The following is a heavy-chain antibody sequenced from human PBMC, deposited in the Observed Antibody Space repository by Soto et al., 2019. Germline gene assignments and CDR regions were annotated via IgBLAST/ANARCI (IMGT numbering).Heavy chain of an antibody. V-gene: IGHV1-8*01. Sequence: VQLVQSGGEVKKPGASVKVSCKASGYTFISYDINWVRQAPGQGLEWMGWMNPNRGNTDYAQKFQGRVTMTRNTSITTAYMELRSLTSEDTAVYFCVRGLYTGYEWGDHWGQGTLITVSS. J-gene: IGHJ4*02. D-gene: IGHD5-12*01. CDR1: GYTFISYD. CDR2: MNPNRGNT. CDR3: VRGLYTGYEWGDH.